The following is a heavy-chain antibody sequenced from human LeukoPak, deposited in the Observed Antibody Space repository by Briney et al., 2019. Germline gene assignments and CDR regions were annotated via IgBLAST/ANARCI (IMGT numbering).Heavy chain of an antibody. CDR2: IFNGGST. CDR1: GGSISSSSYY. V-gene: IGHV4-61*01. J-gene: IGHJ4*02. D-gene: IGHD6-13*01. CDR3: ASRPAGSTWYGVFDF. Sequence: SETLSLTCTVSGGSISSSSYYWSWIRQPPGKGLEWIGYIFNGGSTNYNPSLKSRVSMSLDTSRDQFSLRLSSVTAADTAIYYCASRPAGSTWYGVFDFWSQGTLVTVSS.